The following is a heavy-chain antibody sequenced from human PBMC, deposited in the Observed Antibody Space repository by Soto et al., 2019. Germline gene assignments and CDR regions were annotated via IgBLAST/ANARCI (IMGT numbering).Heavy chain of an antibody. Sequence: AVKVSCKASGGTFSSYAISWVRQAPGQGLEWMGGIIPIFGTANYAQKFQGRVTITADKSTSTAYMELSSLRSEDTAVYYCARARHPAYYYDSSGYPRSFYGMDVWGQGTTVTVSS. J-gene: IGHJ6*02. CDR3: ARARHPAYYYDSSGYPRSFYGMDV. V-gene: IGHV1-69*06. CDR1: GGTFSSYA. CDR2: IIPIFGTA. D-gene: IGHD3-22*01.